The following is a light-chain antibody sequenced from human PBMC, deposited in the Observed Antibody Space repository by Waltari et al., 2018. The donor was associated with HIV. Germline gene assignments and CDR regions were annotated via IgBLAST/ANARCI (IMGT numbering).Light chain of an antibody. V-gene: IGLV1-44*01. Sequence: QSVLTQPPSASGTPGQRVTISCSGSSSTIGSNTVNWYQQLPGTAPKLLIYSNHQRPSGVPDRFSGSKSGTSASLAISGLQSEDEADYYCAVWGDSLNGPVFGGGTKLTVL. J-gene: IGLJ2*01. CDR2: SNH. CDR1: SSTIGSNT. CDR3: AVWGDSLNGPV.